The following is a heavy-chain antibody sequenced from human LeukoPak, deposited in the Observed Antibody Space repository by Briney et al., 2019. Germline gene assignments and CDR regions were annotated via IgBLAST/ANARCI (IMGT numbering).Heavy chain of an antibody. CDR1: GYXFTSYY. V-gene: IGHV1-46*01. CDR2: INPSGGST. D-gene: IGHD4-23*01. J-gene: IGHJ4*02. CDR3: ARDLAFYGGNSGFDY. Sequence: ASVKVSCKASGYXFTSYYIHWVRQAPGQGLEWMGIINPSGGSTSYAQKFQGRVTMTRDTSTSTVYMELSSLRSEDTAVYYCARDLAFYGGNSGFDYWGQGTLVTVSS.